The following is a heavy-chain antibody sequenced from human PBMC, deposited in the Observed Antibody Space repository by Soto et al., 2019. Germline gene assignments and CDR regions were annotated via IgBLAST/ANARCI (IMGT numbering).Heavy chain of an antibody. Sequence: GGSLRLSCAASGFTFSSYEMNWVRQAPGKGLEWVSYISSSGSTIYYADSVKGRFTISRGNAKNSLYLQMNSLRAEDTAVYYCARDIGYGYGPEVYGMDVWGQGTTVTVSS. J-gene: IGHJ6*02. CDR3: ARDIGYGYGPEVYGMDV. CDR2: ISSSGSTI. CDR1: GFTFSSYE. V-gene: IGHV3-48*03. D-gene: IGHD5-18*01.